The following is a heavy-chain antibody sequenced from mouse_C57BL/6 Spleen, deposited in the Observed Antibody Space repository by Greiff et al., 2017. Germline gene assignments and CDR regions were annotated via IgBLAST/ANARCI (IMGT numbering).Heavy chain of an antibody. CDR3: ASMTTVSGWAMDY. V-gene: IGHV1-82*01. D-gene: IGHD1-1*01. CDR1: GYAFSSSW. Sequence: QVQLQQSGPELVKPGASVKISCKASGYAFSSSWMNWVKQRPGKGLEWIGRIYPGDGDTNYNGKVKGKATLTASKSSSTAYMQLSSLTSADSSFYFCASMTTVSGWAMDYWGQVTSVTVSS. CDR2: IYPGDGDT. J-gene: IGHJ4*01.